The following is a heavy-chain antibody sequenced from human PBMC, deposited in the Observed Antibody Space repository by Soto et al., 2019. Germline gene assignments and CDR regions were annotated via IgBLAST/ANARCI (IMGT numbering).Heavy chain of an antibody. V-gene: IGHV4-39*01. CDR3: ARCRYDLGGEVDP. Sequence: TSATLSLTRSVSGASVRGSTYHWGWIRHPSRKGLAWIGSIHYSGSTYYNPSLKSRVTISVYTAKHQFSLTLSSVTAAYTDVYYCARCRYDLGGEVDPWGQGTLVTV. CDR1: GASVRGSTYH. J-gene: IGHJ5*02. D-gene: IGHD3-10*01. CDR2: IHYSGST.